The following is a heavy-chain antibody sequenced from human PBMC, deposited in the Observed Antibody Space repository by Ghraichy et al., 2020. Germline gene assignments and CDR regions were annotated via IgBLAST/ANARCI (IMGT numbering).Heavy chain of an antibody. CDR3: AREQMVPVSRYYYYNMDV. CDR1: GASVSSPSNY. J-gene: IGHJ6*02. Sequence: SETLSLTCAVSGASVSSPSNYWSWVRQPPGKGLEWIGYISYTGNTNYNPSLKSRVIMSVDTSKDHFSLKLTSVTAADTAVYYCAREQMVPVSRYYYYNMDVWGPGTTVTVSS. V-gene: IGHV4-61*03. D-gene: IGHD3-10*01. CDR2: ISYTGNT.